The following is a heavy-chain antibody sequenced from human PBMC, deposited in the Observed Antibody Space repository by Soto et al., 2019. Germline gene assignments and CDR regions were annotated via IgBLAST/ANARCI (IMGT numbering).Heavy chain of an antibody. J-gene: IGHJ6*02. CDR2: IDPSDSYT. Sequence: PGGSLRLSCKGSGYSFTSYWISWVRQMPGKGLEWMGRIDPSDSYTNYSPSFQGHVTISADKSISTAYLQWSSLKAPDTAMYYCARSESGYCSSTSCYYYGMDVWGQGTTVTVSS. CDR1: GYSFTSYW. D-gene: IGHD2-2*01. V-gene: IGHV5-10-1*01. CDR3: ARSESGYCSSTSCYYYGMDV.